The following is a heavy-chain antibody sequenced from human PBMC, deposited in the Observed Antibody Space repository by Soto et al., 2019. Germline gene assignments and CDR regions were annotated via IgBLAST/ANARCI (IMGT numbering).Heavy chain of an antibody. D-gene: IGHD4-4*01. CDR1: GFPFNNYA. V-gene: IGHV3-23*01. J-gene: IGHJ6*02. CDR2: STGPGGST. CDR3: GKGHSDYQGDYNYYGMDI. Sequence: VHLLESGGGLVQPGGSLRLSCAGSGFPFNNYAINWVRQGPGKGLEWVAASTGPGGSTYNEDSVKGRFTVSRDNSKKTVYLQLDGLRAEDTAVYYCGKGHSDYQGDYNYYGMDIWGQGTTVTVSS.